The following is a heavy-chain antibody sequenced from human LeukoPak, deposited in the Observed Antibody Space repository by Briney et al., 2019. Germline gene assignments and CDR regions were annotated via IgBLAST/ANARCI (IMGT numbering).Heavy chain of an antibody. D-gene: IGHD2-2*01. Sequence: SVKVSCKASGGTFSSYAISWVRQAPGQGLEWMGGIIPIFGTANYAQKFQGRVTITTDESTSTAYMELSSLRSEDTAVYYCARTSLGYRSSTSCSYYYYYMDVWGKGTTVTVSS. CDR2: IIPIFGTA. V-gene: IGHV1-69*05. CDR1: GGTFSSYA. CDR3: ARTSLGYRSSTSCSYYYYYMDV. J-gene: IGHJ6*03.